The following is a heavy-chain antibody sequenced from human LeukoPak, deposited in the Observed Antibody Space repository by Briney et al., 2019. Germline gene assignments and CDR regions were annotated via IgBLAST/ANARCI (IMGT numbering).Heavy chain of an antibody. J-gene: IGHJ4*02. D-gene: IGHD6-13*01. V-gene: IGHV4-59*01. CDR3: ARYRGSSWSFDY. CDR1: GGSISSYY. CDR2: IYYSGGT. Sequence: SETLSLTCTVSGGSISSYYWSWIRQPPGKGLEWIGYIYYSGGTNYNPSLKSRVTISVDTSKNQFSLKLSSVTAADTAVYYCARYRGSSWSFDYWGQGTLVTVSS.